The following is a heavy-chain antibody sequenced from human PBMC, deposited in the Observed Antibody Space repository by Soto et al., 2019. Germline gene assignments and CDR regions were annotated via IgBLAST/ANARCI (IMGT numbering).Heavy chain of an antibody. Sequence: PSETLSLTCTVSGVSITSGDYYGNWIRQPPGKGLEWIGNIDYSGNTYYNPSLKSRVTISLDTSKNQFSLKLSSVTAADTAVYYCASFGVASMNWFDPWGQGTLVTVSS. J-gene: IGHJ5*02. V-gene: IGHV4-30-4*01. D-gene: IGHD3-3*01. CDR2: IDYSGNT. CDR3: ASFGVASMNWFDP. CDR1: GVSITSGDYY.